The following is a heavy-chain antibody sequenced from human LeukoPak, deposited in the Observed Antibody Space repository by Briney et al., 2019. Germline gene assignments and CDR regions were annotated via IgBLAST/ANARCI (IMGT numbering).Heavy chain of an antibody. CDR1: GFTFSSYA. D-gene: IGHD1-26*01. CDR3: AKDRGKSGAFDI. J-gene: IGHJ3*02. V-gene: IGHV3-23*01. CDR2: ISGSGGST. Sequence: QTGGSLRLSCAASGFTFSSYAMSWVRQAPGKGLKWVSAISGSGGSTYYADSVKGRFTISRDNSKNTLYLQMNSLRAEDTAVYYCAKDRGKSGAFDIWGQGTMVTVSS.